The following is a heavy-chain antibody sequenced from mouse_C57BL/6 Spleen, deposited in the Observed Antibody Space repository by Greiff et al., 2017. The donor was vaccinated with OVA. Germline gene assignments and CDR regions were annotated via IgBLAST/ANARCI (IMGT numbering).Heavy chain of an antibody. Sequence: QVQLQQSGPELVKPGASVKISCKASGYAFSSSWMNWVKQRPGKGLEWIGRIYPGDGDTNYNGKFKGKATLTADKSSSTAYMQLSSLTSEDSAVYCCARGGDWFAYWGQGTLVTVSA. CDR1: GYAFSSSW. CDR3: ARGGDWFAY. J-gene: IGHJ3*01. CDR2: IYPGDGDT. V-gene: IGHV1-82*01.